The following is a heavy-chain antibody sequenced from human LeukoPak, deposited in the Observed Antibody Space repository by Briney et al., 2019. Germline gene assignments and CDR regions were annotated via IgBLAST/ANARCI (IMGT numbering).Heavy chain of an antibody. J-gene: IGHJ3*02. CDR3: ARATAFFDI. CDR1: GGSISTYY. CDR2: IYYSGST. V-gene: IGHV4-59*01. Sequence: PSETLSLTCTVSGGSISTYYWSWIQQPPGKGLEWIGYIYYSGSTNYNPSLKSRVTISVDTSKNQFSLKLTSVTAADTAVYYCARATAFFDIWGQGTMVTVSS.